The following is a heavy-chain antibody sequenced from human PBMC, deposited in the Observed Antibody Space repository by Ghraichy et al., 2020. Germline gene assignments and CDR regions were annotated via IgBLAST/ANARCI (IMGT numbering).Heavy chain of an antibody. V-gene: IGHV3-23*01. CDR1: GFTFSSCA. CDR2: IAVSDDFT. Sequence: GGSLRLSCAASGFTFSSCAMAWVRQAPGKGLEWVTLIAVSDDFTYYADSVKGRFTISRDNSKKMLFLQMNSLRAEDTAVYFCAKARCSVYGCDYFDYWGQGTLVSVSS. CDR3: AKARCSVYGCDYFDY. J-gene: IGHJ4*02. D-gene: IGHD5/OR15-5a*01.